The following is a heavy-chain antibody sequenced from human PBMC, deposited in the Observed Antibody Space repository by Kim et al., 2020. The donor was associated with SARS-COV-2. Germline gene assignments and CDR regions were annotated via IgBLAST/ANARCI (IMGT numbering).Heavy chain of an antibody. V-gene: IGHV3-15*01. CDR3: TTGYYYDSSALDP. Sequence: YAAPVKGRFTISRDDSKNTLYLQMNSLKTEDTAVYYCTTGYYYDSSALDPWGQGTLVTVSS. J-gene: IGHJ5*02. D-gene: IGHD3-22*01.